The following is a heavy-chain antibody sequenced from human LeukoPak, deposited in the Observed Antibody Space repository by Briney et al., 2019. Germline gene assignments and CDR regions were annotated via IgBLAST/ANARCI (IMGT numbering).Heavy chain of an antibody. V-gene: IGHV1-69*13. CDR3: ARGSYSSGWYSWGLDAFDI. Sequence: ASVKVSCKASGGTFSSYSISWVRQAPGQGLEWMGGIIPTFGTANYAQKFQGRVTITADESTSTAYMELSSLRSEDTAVYYCARGSYSSGWYSWGLDAFDIWGQGTMVTVSS. CDR2: IIPTFGTA. D-gene: IGHD6-19*01. CDR1: GGTFSSYS. J-gene: IGHJ3*02.